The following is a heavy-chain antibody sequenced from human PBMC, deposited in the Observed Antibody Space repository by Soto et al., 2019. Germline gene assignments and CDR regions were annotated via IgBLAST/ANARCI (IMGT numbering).Heavy chain of an antibody. CDR3: ARRGALTSYYYGYYFDY. CDR2: INPGNGNT. D-gene: IGHD3-9*01. V-gene: IGHV1-3*01. CDR1: GYTFPRYA. J-gene: IGHJ4*02. Sequence: ASVKVSCKASGYTFPRYAMNSVRPAPGQSPEWMGWINPGNGNTKYSQRFQGRVTITRDTSASTDYMELSSLTSEDTAVYYCARRGALTSYYYGYYFDYWGQGTLVTVSS.